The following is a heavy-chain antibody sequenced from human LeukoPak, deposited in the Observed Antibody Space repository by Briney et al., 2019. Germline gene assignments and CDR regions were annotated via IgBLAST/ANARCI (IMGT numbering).Heavy chain of an antibody. Sequence: KPGGSLRLSCAASGFTFSSYSMNWVRQAPGKGLEWVSSISGSSSYIYYADSLKGRFTISRDNAKNSLYLQMDSLRAEDTAVYYCARGGGGTYYHLLDYWGQGTLVTVSS. CDR1: GFTFSSYS. CDR2: ISGSSSYI. V-gene: IGHV3-21*01. CDR3: ARGGGGTYYHLLDY. D-gene: IGHD1-26*01. J-gene: IGHJ4*02.